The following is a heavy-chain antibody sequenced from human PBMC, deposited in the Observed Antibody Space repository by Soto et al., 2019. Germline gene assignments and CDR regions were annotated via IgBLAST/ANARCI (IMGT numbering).Heavy chain of an antibody. Sequence: ASVKVSCKASGYTFTSYGISWVRQAPGQGLEWMGWISAYNGNTNYAQKLQGRVTMTTDTSTSTAYMELRSLRSDDTAVYYCARAGNIYYDILTGTFGMDVWGQGTTVTVSS. CDR3: ARAGNIYYDILTGTFGMDV. CDR2: ISAYNGNT. CDR1: GYTFTSYG. D-gene: IGHD3-9*01. V-gene: IGHV1-18*04. J-gene: IGHJ6*02.